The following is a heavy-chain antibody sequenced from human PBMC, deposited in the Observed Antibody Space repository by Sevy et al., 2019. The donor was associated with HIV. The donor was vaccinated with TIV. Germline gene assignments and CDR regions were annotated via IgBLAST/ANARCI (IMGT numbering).Heavy chain of an antibody. CDR2: LSGTGGST. CDR1: GFTFRNYA. J-gene: IGHJ4*02. Sequence: GGSLGLSCAASGFTFRNYAMSWVRQAPGKGLEWVSALSGTGGSTYYADSVKGRFTISRDNSKNTLYLQMNSLRVEDTAVYYCAKDLDIVAVAAAIRLSYWGQGTLVTVSS. V-gene: IGHV3-23*01. D-gene: IGHD2-2*01. CDR3: AKDLDIVAVAAAIRLSY.